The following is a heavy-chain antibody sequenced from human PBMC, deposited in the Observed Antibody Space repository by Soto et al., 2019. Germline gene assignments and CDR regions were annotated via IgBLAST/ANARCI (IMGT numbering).Heavy chain of an antibody. V-gene: IGHV3-30*18. CDR2: ISYDGSNK. CDR3: AKDHYYDSSGYYPSEYYYYGMDV. CDR1: GFTFSSYG. Sequence: QVQLVESGGGVVQPGRSLRLSCAASGFTFSSYGMHWVRQAPGKGLEWVAVISYDGSNKYYADSVKGRFTISRDNSKNTLYLQMNSLRAEDTAVYYCAKDHYYDSSGYYPSEYYYYGMDVWGQGTTVTVSS. D-gene: IGHD3-22*01. J-gene: IGHJ6*02.